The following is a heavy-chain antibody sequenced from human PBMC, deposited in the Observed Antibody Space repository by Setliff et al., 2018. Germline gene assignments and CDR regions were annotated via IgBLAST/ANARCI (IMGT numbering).Heavy chain of an antibody. CDR3: ARLDSSSRVDY. CDR2: IYHSGST. D-gene: IGHD6-13*01. V-gene: IGHV4-38-2*02. CDR1: GYSISSGYY. J-gene: IGHJ4*02. Sequence: ETLSLTCTVSGYSISSGYYWGWIRQPPGKGLEWIGSIYHSGSTYYNPSLKSRVTISVDTSKNQFSLKLSSVTAADTAVYYCARLDSSSRVDYWGQGTLVTVSS.